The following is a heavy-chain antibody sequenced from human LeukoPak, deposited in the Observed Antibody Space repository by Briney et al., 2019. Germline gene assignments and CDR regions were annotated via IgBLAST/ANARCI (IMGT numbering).Heavy chain of an antibody. CDR3: ARHVVAVGFDY. J-gene: IGHJ4*02. V-gene: IGHV3-30*02. Sequence: HPGGSLRLSCAASGFTFSSYGLHWVRQPPGKGLEWVAFIRYDGSSRYHADSVKGRYTISRDDSKNTLYLQMNSLRAEDTAVYYWARHVVAVGFDYWGQGTLVTVSS. CDR1: GFTFSSYG. D-gene: IGHD3-22*01. CDR2: IRYDGSSR.